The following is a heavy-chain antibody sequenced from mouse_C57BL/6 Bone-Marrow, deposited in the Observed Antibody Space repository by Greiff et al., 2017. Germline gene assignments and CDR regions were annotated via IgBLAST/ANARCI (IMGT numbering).Heavy chain of an antibody. V-gene: IGHV1-52*01. D-gene: IGHD1-1*01. Sequence: VQLQQPGAELVRSGSSVKLSCKASGYTFTSYWMPWVKQRPIQGLEWIGNIEPSDSETHYNQKFKDKATLTVDKSSSTAYMQLSSLTSEDSAVYYCARATAVVEDWVAYWDQGTLVTVTA. CDR3: ARATAVVEDWVAY. CDR1: GYTFTSYW. CDR2: IEPSDSET. J-gene: IGHJ3*01.